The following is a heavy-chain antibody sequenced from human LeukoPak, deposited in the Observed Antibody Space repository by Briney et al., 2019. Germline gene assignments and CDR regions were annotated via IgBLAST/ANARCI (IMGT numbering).Heavy chain of an antibody. CDR3: ARDGPGYCSSTSCFDQNFDY. CDR1: GYTFINYG. V-gene: IGHV1-18*01. Sequence: ASVKVSCKASGYTFINYGTSWVRQAPGQGLEWTGWISGYNGNTNYAQKLQGRVTMTTDTSTSTAYMELRSLRSDDTAVYFCARDGPGYCSSTSCFDQNFDYWGQGTLVTVSS. CDR2: ISGYNGNT. D-gene: IGHD2-2*01. J-gene: IGHJ4*02.